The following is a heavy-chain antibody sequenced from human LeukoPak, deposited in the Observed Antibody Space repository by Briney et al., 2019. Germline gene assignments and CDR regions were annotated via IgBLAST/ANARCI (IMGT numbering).Heavy chain of an antibody. V-gene: IGHV4-59*01. CDR2: IYYSGST. CDR1: GGSISSYY. Sequence: PSETLSLTCTVSGGSISSYYWRWIRQPPGKGLEWIGYIYYSGSTNYNPSLKSRVTISVDTSKNQFSLKLSSVTAADTAVYYCARGPYCGGDCYQFDYWGQGTLVTVSS. D-gene: IGHD2-21*02. CDR3: ARGPYCGGDCYQFDY. J-gene: IGHJ4*02.